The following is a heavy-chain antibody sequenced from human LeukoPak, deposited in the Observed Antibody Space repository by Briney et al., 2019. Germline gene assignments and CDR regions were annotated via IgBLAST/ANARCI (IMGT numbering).Heavy chain of an antibody. V-gene: IGHV3-23*01. D-gene: IGHD2-2*01. CDR3: AKALRGLTSHDI. CDR2: IGGSGVIT. J-gene: IGHJ3*02. Sequence: GGSLRLSCAASGFTFRSYSMHWVRQAPGKGLEWVSTIGGSGVITYYADSVMGRFTISRDNSKNTLYLQLNSLRAEDTAVYYCAKALRGLTSHDIWGQGTMVTVSS. CDR1: GFTFRSYS.